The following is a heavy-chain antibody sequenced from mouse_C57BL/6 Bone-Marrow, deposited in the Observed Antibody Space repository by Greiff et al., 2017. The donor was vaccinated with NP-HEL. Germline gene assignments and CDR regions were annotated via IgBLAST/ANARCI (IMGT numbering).Heavy chain of an antibody. CDR3: ARQGFYYYGSSFTFYWYFDV. D-gene: IGHD1-1*01. V-gene: IGHV1-59*01. J-gene: IGHJ1*03. CDR1: GYTFTSYW. Sequence: QVQLQQPGAELVRPGTSVKLSCKASGYTFTSYWMHWVKQRPGQGLEWIGVIDPSDSYTNYTPKFKGKATLTVDTSSSPAYMQLSSLTSEDSAVFYCARQGFYYYGSSFTFYWYFDVWGTGTTVTVSS. CDR2: IDPSDSYT.